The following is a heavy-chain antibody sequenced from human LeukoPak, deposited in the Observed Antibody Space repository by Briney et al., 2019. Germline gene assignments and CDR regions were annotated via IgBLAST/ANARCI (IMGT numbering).Heavy chain of an antibody. D-gene: IGHD6-13*01. Sequence: PSETLSLTCTVSGGSISSYYWSWIRQPPGKGLEWIGYTYYSDSTRYSPSLKSRVTMSIDTSMNQFSLKVTSVTAADTAVYYCARGSSRFDCWGQGTLVTVSS. V-gene: IGHV4-59*01. CDR2: TYYSDST. J-gene: IGHJ4*02. CDR1: GGSISSYY. CDR3: ARGSSRFDC.